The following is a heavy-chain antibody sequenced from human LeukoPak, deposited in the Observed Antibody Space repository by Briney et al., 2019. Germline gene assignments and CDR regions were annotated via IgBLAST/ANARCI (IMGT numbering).Heavy chain of an antibody. CDR3: AHSSGYCTNGVCYSGLFDY. Sequence: VKXXQXXXLTCXXXGFSXSTXXXXXXXXXQPPGKALEWLALIYWNDDKRYSPSLKSRLTITKDTSKNQVVLTMTNMDPVDTATYYCAHSSGYCTNGVCYSGLFDYWGQGTLVTVSS. J-gene: IGHJ4*02. CDR2: IYWNDDK. V-gene: IGHV2-5*01. D-gene: IGHD2-8*01. CDR1: GFSXSTXXXX.